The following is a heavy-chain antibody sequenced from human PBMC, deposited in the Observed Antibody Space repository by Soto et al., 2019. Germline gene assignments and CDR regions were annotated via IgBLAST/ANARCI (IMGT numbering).Heavy chain of an antibody. V-gene: IGHV3-48*01. CDR1: GFRFSDHS. Sequence: LVESGGGLVSPGGSLRLSCVASGFRFSDHSMNWVRQAPGKGLQWISYISRNSDKTYYADSVKGRFTVSRDNAKNALFLQMYSLRADDTATYYCARLPKGSLVTAWGQGARVTVSS. D-gene: IGHD2-21*02. J-gene: IGHJ4*02. CDR3: ARLPKGSLVTA. CDR2: ISRNSDKT.